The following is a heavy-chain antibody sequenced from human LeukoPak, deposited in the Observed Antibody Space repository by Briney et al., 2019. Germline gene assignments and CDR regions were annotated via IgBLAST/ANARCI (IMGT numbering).Heavy chain of an antibody. J-gene: IGHJ5*02. V-gene: IGHV4-39*07. CDR3: VRGPYGSGISNWFDP. Sequence: SETLSLTCTVSSGSISTSNYYWGWVRQPPGKALEWIGNIFYSGSTYYSPSLKSRVTISLDTSRNQFSLRLTSVSAADTAVYYCVRGPYGSGISNWFDPWGQGTQVIVSS. D-gene: IGHD3-10*01. CDR2: IFYSGST. CDR1: SGSISTSNYY.